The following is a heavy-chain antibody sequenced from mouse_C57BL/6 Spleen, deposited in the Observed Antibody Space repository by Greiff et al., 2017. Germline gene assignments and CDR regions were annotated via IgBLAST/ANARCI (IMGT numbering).Heavy chain of an antibody. V-gene: IGHV3-6*01. CDR2: ISYDGRT. CDR1: GYSITSGYY. J-gene: IGHJ3*01. CDR3: ATYYDYDGFAY. D-gene: IGHD2-4*01. Sequence: EVQLQESGPGLVKPSQSLSLTCSVTGYSITSGYYWNWIRQFPGNKLEWMGYISYDGRTNYNPSLKNRISITRDTSKNQLFLKLNSVTTEDTATYYCATYYDYDGFAYWGQGTLVTVSA.